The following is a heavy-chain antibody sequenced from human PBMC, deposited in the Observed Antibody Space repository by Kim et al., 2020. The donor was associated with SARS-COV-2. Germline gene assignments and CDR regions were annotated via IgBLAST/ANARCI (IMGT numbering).Heavy chain of an antibody. D-gene: IGHD2-2*01. V-gene: IGHV3-23*01. CDR1: GFTFSSYA. CDR3: ANGGLGYCSSTSCYLPFDY. J-gene: IGHJ4*02. Sequence: GGSLRLSCAASGFTFSSYAMSWVRQAPGKGLEWVSAIIGSGGSTYYADSVKGRFTISRDNSKNTLYLQMNSLRAEDTAVYYCANGGLGYCSSTSCYLPFDYWGQGTLVTVSS. CDR2: IIGSGGST.